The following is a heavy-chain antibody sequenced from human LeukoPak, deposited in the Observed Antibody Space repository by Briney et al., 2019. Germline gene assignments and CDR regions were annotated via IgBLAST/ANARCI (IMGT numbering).Heavy chain of an antibody. V-gene: IGHV4-38-2*02. J-gene: IGHJ5*01. D-gene: IGHD2-8*01. CDR1: GYSISSGYF. CDR3: ARAVLATKSEHWFDS. CDR2: IYHSGST. Sequence: LETLSLTCTVSGYSISSGYFWGWVRQPPGKGLEWIGSIYHSGSTYFKPSLKSRVTISVHTSKNQFPLKLNSVPAAHTAVYYCARAVLATKSEHWFDSWGQGTLVTVSS.